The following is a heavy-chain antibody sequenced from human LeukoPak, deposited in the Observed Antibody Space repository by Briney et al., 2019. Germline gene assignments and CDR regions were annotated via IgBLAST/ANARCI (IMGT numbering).Heavy chain of an antibody. CDR2: IYYSGST. CDR1: GDSISSRSYY. D-gene: IGHD3-10*01. J-gene: IGHJ5*02. V-gene: IGHV4-39*07. Sequence: PSETLSLTCTVSGDSISSRSYYWGRIRQPPGKGLEWIGSIYYSGSTYYNPSLKSRVTISVNTSKNQFSLKLSSVTAADTAVYYCARGWMAMVRGVQLNWFDPWGQGTLVTVSS. CDR3: ARGWMAMVRGVQLNWFDP.